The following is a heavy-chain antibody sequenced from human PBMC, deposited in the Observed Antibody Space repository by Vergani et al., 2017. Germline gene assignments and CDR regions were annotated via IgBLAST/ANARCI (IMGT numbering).Heavy chain of an antibody. Sequence: EVQLVESGGGLVQPGRSLRLSCAASGFSFDDYAMHWVRQAPGKGLEWVSGISWNSGSIGYADAVKGRFTISRDNAKNSLYLQMNSLRAEDTALYYCPGLDYSSSQNPWGQGTLVTVSS. V-gene: IGHV3-9*01. CDR3: PGLDYSSSQNP. D-gene: IGHD6-13*01. CDR2: ISWNSGSI. J-gene: IGHJ5*02. CDR1: GFSFDDYA.